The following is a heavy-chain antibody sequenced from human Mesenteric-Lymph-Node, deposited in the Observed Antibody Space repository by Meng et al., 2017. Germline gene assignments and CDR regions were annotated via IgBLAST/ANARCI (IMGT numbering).Heavy chain of an antibody. D-gene: IGHD3-10*01. J-gene: IGHJ5*02. CDR2: INPSGGST. Sequence: ASVTVSCKASGYTFTSYYMHWVRQAPGQGLEWMGIINPSGGSTSYAQKFQGRVTITSNTSISTAYMELSSLRSEDTAVYYCARGRITMANWFDPWGQGTLVTVSS. V-gene: IGHV1-46*01. CDR3: ARGRITMANWFDP. CDR1: GYTFTSYY.